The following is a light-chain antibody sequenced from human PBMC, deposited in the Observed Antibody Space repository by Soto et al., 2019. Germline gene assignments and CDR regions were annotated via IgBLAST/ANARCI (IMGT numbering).Light chain of an antibody. CDR1: QSVSRY. V-gene: IGKV3-11*01. Sequence: IVLTQSPGTLSLSPGERATLSCRASQSVSRYSAWYQQKPGQAPRLLIYDVSNRATGIPARFSGSGSGTDFTLTISSLEPEDFAVYYCQQRSNWPPITFGQGTLLE. CDR2: DVS. CDR3: QQRSNWPPIT. J-gene: IGKJ5*01.